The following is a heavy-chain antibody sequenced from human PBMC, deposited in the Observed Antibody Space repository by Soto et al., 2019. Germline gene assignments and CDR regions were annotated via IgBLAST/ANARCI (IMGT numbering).Heavy chain of an antibody. CDR3: AGWGVVVPAAMDDLYSNYISS. J-gene: IGHJ5*02. CDR1: GGTFSSYT. D-gene: IGHD2-2*01. Sequence: ASVKVSCKASGGTFSSYTISWVRQAPGQGLEWMGRIIPILGIANYAQKFQGRVTITADKSTSTAYMELSSLRSEDTAVYYCAGWGVVVPAAMDDLYSNYISSWGQGTLVTVSS. V-gene: IGHV1-69*02. CDR2: IIPILGIA.